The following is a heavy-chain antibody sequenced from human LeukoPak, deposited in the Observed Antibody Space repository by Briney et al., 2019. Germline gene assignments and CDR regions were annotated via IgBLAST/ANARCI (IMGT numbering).Heavy chain of an antibody. CDR1: GFTFSEFY. V-gene: IGHV3-7*03. D-gene: IGHD2-21*02. J-gene: IGHJ4*02. Sequence: GSLRLSCAASGFTFSEFYMSWIRQAPGKGLEWVASIKPDGSKIYYVDSVKGRFTISRDNAKNSLYLQMNSLRAEDTAVYYCARPAYCGGDCYFYFDYWGQGTLVTVSS. CDR3: ARPAYCGGDCYFYFDY. CDR2: IKPDGSKI.